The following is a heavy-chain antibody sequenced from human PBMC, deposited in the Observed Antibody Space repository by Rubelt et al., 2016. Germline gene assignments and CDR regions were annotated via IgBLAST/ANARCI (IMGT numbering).Heavy chain of an antibody. J-gene: IGHJ4*02. D-gene: IGHD3-10*01. CDR3: AVYGAGSYYNY. CDR2: MSPDDGGT. V-gene: IGHV1-8*01. Sequence: QVHLEQSGAEVKKPGASVKVSCKTSGRTFTSYDINWVRQATGKGLEWMGRMSPDDGGTGYAQKFQARVTMTMNTSISTAYMGLISLVSEDTAIYYCAVYGAGSYYNYWGQGTLVTVAS. CDR1: GRTFTSYD.